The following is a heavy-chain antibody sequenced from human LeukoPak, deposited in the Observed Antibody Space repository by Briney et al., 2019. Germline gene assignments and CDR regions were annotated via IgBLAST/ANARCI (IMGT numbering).Heavy chain of an antibody. J-gene: IGHJ5*02. CDR1: GGSINSPQW. Sequence: PSETLSLTCGVSGGSINSPQWWSWVRQPPGKGLEWIGEIFHNGNTNYNPSLKIRVTISVDRSKNQFSLSLRSVTAADTAVYYCARLNRYDYLWGSFRPWGQGTLVTVSS. CDR2: IFHNGNT. CDR3: ARLNRYDYLWGSFRP. D-gene: IGHD3-16*02. V-gene: IGHV4-4*02.